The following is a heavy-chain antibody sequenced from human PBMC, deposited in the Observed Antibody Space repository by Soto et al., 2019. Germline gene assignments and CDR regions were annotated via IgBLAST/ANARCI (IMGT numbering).Heavy chain of an antibody. D-gene: IGHD3-22*01. V-gene: IGHV1-69*13. CDR2: IIPIFGTA. CDR3: ARSSSGYYYIGY. Sequence: SVKVSCKASGGTFISYAISWLLQSPGQGLEWMGGIIPIFGTANYAQKFQGRVTITADESTSTAYMELSSLRSEDTAVYYCARSSSGYYYIGYWGQGTLVTVSS. CDR1: GGTFISYA. J-gene: IGHJ4*02.